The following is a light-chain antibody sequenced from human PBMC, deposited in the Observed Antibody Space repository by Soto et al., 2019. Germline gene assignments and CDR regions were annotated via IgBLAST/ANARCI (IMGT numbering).Light chain of an antibody. CDR1: RSISTC. CDR2: DAS. V-gene: IGKV3-11*01. J-gene: IGKJ1*01. CDR3: QQYNNWPWT. Sequence: EIVLTQSPATLSLSPGERATLSCRASRSISTCLAWYQXKAGQATXARISDASNRGPGIPARFSGSGSETDFTRTIRILQSEDFAVYYCQQYNNWPWTFGQGTRLDI.